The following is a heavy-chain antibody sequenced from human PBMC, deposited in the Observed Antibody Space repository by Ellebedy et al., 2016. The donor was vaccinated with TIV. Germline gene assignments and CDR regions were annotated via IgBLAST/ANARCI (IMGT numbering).Heavy chain of an antibody. CDR1: GFTFSSYV. Sequence: GESLKISCAASGFTFSSYVMSWVRQAPGKGLEWVSAISDNTISTYYADSVKGRFTISRDNSKNTLYLQMDSLRAEEAAVYYCAKGSAATRPYYFDYWGQGTLVTVSS. CDR2: ISDNTIST. J-gene: IGHJ4*02. V-gene: IGHV3-23*01. CDR3: AKGSAATRPYYFDY. D-gene: IGHD6-25*01.